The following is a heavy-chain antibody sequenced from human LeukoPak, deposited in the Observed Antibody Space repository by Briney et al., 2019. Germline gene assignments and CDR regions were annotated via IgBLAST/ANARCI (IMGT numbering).Heavy chain of an antibody. D-gene: IGHD5-12*01. CDR1: GYTFTGYY. V-gene: IGHV1-2*02. Sequence: ASVKVSCKASGYTFTGYYMHWVRQAPGQGLEWMGWINPNSGGTNYAQKFQGRVTMARDTSISTAYMELSRLRSDDTAVYYCARGLGDYFYYGMDVWGQGTTVTVSS. J-gene: IGHJ6*02. CDR3: ARGLGDYFYYGMDV. CDR2: INPNSGGT.